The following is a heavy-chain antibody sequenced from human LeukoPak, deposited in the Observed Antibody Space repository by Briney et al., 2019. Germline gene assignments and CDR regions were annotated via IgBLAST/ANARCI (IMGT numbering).Heavy chain of an antibody. D-gene: IGHD3-22*01. CDR2: ISGSGGST. CDR3: AKFPSSGGKYY. CDR1: GFTFSSYG. Sequence: TGGSLRLSCAASGFTFSSYGMSWVRQAPGKGLEWVSAISGSGGSTYYADSVKGRFTISRDNSKNTLYLQMNSLRAEDTAVYYCAKFPSSGGKYYWGQGTLVTVSS. J-gene: IGHJ4*02. V-gene: IGHV3-23*01.